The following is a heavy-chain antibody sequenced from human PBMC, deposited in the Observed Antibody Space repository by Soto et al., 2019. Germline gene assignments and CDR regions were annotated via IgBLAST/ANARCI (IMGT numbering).Heavy chain of an antibody. D-gene: IGHD6-13*01. V-gene: IGHV1-2*02. CDR2: INPNSGGT. J-gene: IGHJ4*02. CDR3: ARGGIAAAGKQMEVDY. Sequence: ASVKVSCKASGYTFTGYYMHWVRQAPGQGLEWMGWINPNSGGTNYAQKFQGRVTMTRDTSISTAYMELSRLRSDDTAVYYCARGGIAAAGKQMEVDYWGQGTLVTVSS. CDR1: GYTFTGYY.